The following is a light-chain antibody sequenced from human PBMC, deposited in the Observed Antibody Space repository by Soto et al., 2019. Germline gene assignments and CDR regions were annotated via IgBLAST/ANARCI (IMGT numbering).Light chain of an antibody. CDR3: QQYSNWPPFT. Sequence: EIVLTQSPATLSVSPGERATLSCRASQSVRSNLAWYQQKPGQAPRLLIFDASTRATNIPARFSGSGSGTEFTLTISSLQSEDFAVYYCQQYSNWPPFTFGGGTKVEIK. V-gene: IGKV3-15*01. CDR1: QSVRSN. CDR2: DAS. J-gene: IGKJ4*01.